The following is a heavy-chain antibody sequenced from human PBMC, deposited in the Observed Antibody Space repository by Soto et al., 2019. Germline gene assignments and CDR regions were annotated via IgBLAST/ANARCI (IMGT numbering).Heavy chain of an antibody. D-gene: IGHD5-18*01. CDR1: GGSISSYY. CDR2: IYYSVST. J-gene: IGHJ4*02. Sequence: SETLSLTCTVSGGSISSYYWSWIRQPPGKGLEWIGYIYYSVSTNYNPSLKSRVTISVDTSKNQFSMKLSSVTAADTAVYYCARVFPETALRGVLFDYWGQGTLVTVSS. CDR3: ARVFPETALRGVLFDY. V-gene: IGHV4-59*01.